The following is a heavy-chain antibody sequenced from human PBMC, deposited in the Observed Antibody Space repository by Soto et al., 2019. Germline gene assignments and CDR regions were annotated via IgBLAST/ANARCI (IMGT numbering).Heavy chain of an antibody. CDR1: GGSISSGDYY. V-gene: IGHV4-30-4*02. CDR2: IYYRGST. Sequence: SETLSLTCTVSGGSISSGDYYWSWIRQPPGKGLEWIGYIYYRGSTYYNPSLKSRVTISVDTSKNQFSLKVNSMTAADTAIYYCARGGVAARKGRWFDPWGQGTLVTVSS. D-gene: IGHD6-25*01. J-gene: IGHJ5*02. CDR3: ARGGVAARKGRWFDP.